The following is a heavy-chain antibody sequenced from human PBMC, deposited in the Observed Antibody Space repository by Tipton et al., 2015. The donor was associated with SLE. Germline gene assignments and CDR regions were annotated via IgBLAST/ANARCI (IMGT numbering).Heavy chain of an antibody. D-gene: IGHD5-24*01. CDR1: GYTFTSYG. Sequence: QSGAEVKKPGASVKVSCKASGYTFTSYGISWVRQAPGQGLEWMGWISAYNGNTNYAQKLQGRVTMTTDTSTSTAYMELRSLRSDDTAVYYCARTLVETATITVFYYYYMDVWGKGTTVTVSS. CDR2: ISAYNGNT. V-gene: IGHV1-18*01. CDR3: ARTLVETATITVFYYYYMDV. J-gene: IGHJ6*03.